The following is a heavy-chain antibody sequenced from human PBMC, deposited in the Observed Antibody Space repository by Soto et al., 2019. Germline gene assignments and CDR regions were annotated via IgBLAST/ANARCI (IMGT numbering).Heavy chain of an antibody. CDR2: INPSGGGA. CDR1: GDTFTNYY. D-gene: IGHD2-21*02. V-gene: IGHV1-46*03. J-gene: IGHJ4*02. Sequence: QVQLVQSGAGVKKPGASVTVSCKASGDTFTNYYLHWVRQAPGQGLEWLGMINPSGGGATYAQKFLGRVTVTRDTSTNTVYVELSRLRSEDTAVYYCARGGSVVVVTAPFDYWGQGTLVTVSS. CDR3: ARGGSVVVVTAPFDY.